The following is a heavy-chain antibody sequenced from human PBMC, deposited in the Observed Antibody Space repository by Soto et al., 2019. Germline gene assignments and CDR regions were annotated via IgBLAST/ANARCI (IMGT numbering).Heavy chain of an antibody. D-gene: IGHD3-22*01. CDR1: GFTFSSYA. J-gene: IGHJ4*02. V-gene: IGHV3-30-3*01. CDR3: ARNKYYYDSSGYYSPDY. CDR2: ISYDGSNK. Sequence: ESGGGVVQPGRSLRLSCAASGFTFSSYAMHWVRQAPGKGLEWVAVISYDGSNKYYADSVKGRFTISRDNSKNTLYLQMNSLRAEDTAVYYCARNKYYYDSSGYYSPDYWGQGTLVTVSS.